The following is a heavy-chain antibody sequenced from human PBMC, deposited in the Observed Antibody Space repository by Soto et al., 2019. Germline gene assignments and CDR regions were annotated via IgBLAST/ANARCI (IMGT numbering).Heavy chain of an antibody. CDR3: ARVGGTNWFDP. V-gene: IGHV4-59*01. Sequence: LETLSLTCTVSGGSISSYYWSWIRQPPGKGLEWIGYIYYSGSTNYNPSLKSRVTISVDTSKNQFSLKLSSVTAADTAVYYCARVGGTNWFDPWGQGTLVTVSS. CDR2: IYYSGST. CDR1: GGSISSYY. D-gene: IGHD1-1*01. J-gene: IGHJ5*02.